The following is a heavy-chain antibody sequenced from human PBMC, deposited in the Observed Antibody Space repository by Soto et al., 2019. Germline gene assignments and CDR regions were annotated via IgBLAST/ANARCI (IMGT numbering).Heavy chain of an antibody. CDR1: GFPFTKAW. V-gene: IGHV3-15*01. CDR2: IRSKTSSETR. D-gene: IGHD3-22*01. J-gene: IGHJ3*02. Sequence: EVQLVESGGSLVTPGGSLRLSCAASGFPFTKAWMTWVRQAPGKGLEWVGRIRSKTSSETREYAAPVKGRFTISRDDSKHMLYLEMNSLNIEDTGVYYCTTDGFTGIVGIWGQGTMVTVSS. CDR3: TTDGFTGIVGI.